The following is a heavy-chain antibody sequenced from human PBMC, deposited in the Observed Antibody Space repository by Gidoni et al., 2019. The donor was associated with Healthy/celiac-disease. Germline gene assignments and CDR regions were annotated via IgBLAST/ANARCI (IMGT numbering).Heavy chain of an antibody. Sequence: QVQLVESGGGVVQPGRPLRLSCAASGFTFSSYGMHWVRQAPGKGLEWVAVIWYDGSNKYYADSVKGRFTISRDNSKNTLYLQMNSLRAEDTAVYYCARDSCGGDCYYFDYWGQGTLVTVSS. CDR3: ARDSCGGDCYYFDY. V-gene: IGHV3-33*01. CDR2: IWYDGSNK. CDR1: GFTFSSYG. J-gene: IGHJ4*02. D-gene: IGHD2-21*02.